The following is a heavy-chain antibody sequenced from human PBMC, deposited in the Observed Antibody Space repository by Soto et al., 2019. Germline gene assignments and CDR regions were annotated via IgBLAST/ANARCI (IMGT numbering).Heavy chain of an antibody. D-gene: IGHD3-3*01. CDR1: GASFTGYY. J-gene: IGHJ4*02. V-gene: IGHV4-34*01. Sequence: SETLSLASAVDGASFTGYYFGWIRQLAGKGLGWIGYMNEIGGGTSNYTPYLKSRVTMSLDTSNIQFSMKLSSVTAADTALYYCARGIAYNFWSGKYYFDYWGLGALVTVSS. CDR3: ARGIAYNFWSGKYYFDY. CDR2: MNEIGGGTS.